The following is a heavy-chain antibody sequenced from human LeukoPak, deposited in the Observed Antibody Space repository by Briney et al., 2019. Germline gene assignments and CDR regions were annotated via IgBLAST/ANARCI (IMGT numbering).Heavy chain of an antibody. Sequence: GGSLRLSCAASGFTFSSYSMNWVRQAPGKGLEWVSSISSRRNYTFYADSVKGRFTISRDNAKNSLYLQMNSLRAEDTAVYYCARDSWEIQLHYWGQGTLVTVSS. D-gene: IGHD5-18*01. CDR2: ISSRRNYT. J-gene: IGHJ4*02. CDR1: GFTFSSYS. CDR3: ARDSWEIQLHY. V-gene: IGHV3-21*01.